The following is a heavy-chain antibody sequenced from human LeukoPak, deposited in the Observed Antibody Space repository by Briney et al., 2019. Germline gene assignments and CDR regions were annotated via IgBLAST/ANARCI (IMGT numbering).Heavy chain of an antibody. V-gene: IGHV3-23*01. D-gene: IGHD6-13*01. Sequence: GGSLRLSCAASGFTFDDYAMHWVRQAPGKGLEWVSGISWNSGSTYYADSVKGRFTISRDNSKNTLYLQMNSLRAEDTAVYYCATAPDLIAAAGPFDYWGQGTLVTVSS. CDR3: ATAPDLIAAAGPFDY. J-gene: IGHJ4*02. CDR1: GFTFDDYA. CDR2: ISWNSGST.